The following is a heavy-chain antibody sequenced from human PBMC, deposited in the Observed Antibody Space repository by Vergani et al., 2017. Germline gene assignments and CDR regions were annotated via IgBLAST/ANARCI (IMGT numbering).Heavy chain of an antibody. CDR1: GFTLSNYD. CDR3: AKHFRGWGIDY. V-gene: IGHV3-30*02. J-gene: IGHJ4*02. D-gene: IGHD3-16*01. CDR2: IQFDGSNQ. Sequence: QVQLVASGGGVVQRGGSLRLSCATSGFTLSNYDMQWIRQGPGKGLEFVAFIQFDGSNQYYADSVKGRFTLSRDFSKNTLSLQMNSLRTDDTATYYCAKHFRGWGIDYWGQGTQVIVSS.